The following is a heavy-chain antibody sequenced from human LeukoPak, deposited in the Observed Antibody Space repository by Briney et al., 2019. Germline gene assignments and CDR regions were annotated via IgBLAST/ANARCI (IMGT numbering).Heavy chain of an antibody. CDR3: AREIAYDSSGYYWNDAFDI. V-gene: IGHV1-2*02. CDR1: GYTFTGYY. CDR2: INPNSGGT. D-gene: IGHD3-22*01. Sequence: ASVKVSCKASGYTFTGYYMHWVRQAPGQGLEWMGWINPNSGGTNYAQKFQGRVTMTRDTSISTAYMELSRLRSDDTAVYYCAREIAYDSSGYYWNDAFDIWGQGTMVTVSS. J-gene: IGHJ3*02.